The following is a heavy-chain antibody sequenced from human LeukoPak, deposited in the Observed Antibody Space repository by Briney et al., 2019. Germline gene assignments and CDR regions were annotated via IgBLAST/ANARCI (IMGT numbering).Heavy chain of an antibody. V-gene: IGHV4-39*01. Sequence: SETLSLTCTVSGGSISSSSYYWGWIRQPPGKGLEWIGSIYYSGSTYYNPSLKSRVTISVDTSKNQFSLKLSSVTAAGTAVYYCARRGDFRSYYYWGQGTLVTVSS. CDR3: ARRGDFRSYYY. J-gene: IGHJ4*02. CDR2: IYYSGST. CDR1: GGSISSSSYY. D-gene: IGHD3-3*01.